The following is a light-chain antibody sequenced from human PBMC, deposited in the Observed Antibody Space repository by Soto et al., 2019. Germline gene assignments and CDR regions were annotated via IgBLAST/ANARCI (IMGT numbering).Light chain of an antibody. V-gene: IGKV3-15*01. Sequence: EIVMTQSPATLSVSPGERATLSCRASQSVSSNLAWYQQKPGQAPRLLIYGASTRATGIPARFSGSGSGTDFTLTIIRLEPEDFAVYYCQQYGSSRWTFGQGTKVDIK. CDR3: QQYGSSRWT. CDR1: QSVSSN. J-gene: IGKJ1*01. CDR2: GAS.